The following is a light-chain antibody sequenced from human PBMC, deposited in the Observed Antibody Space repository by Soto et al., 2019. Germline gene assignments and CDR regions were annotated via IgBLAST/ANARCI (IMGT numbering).Light chain of an antibody. J-gene: IGKJ5*01. Sequence: EIVMTQVTAALTVDTGERVTFSCRCSQTVYSNLAWYQQKPGQAPRVVIYRASTRATGIPARFSGSRSGTECTLAISSLQSEDLAVDYCQQYNDWPRTFGQGTRLEIK. CDR2: RAS. V-gene: IGKV3-15*01. CDR1: QTVYSN. CDR3: QQYNDWPRT.